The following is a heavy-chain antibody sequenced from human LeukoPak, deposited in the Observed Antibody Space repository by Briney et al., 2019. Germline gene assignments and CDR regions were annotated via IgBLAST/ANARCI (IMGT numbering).Heavy chain of an antibody. V-gene: IGHV4-59*08. CDR2: IYYSGST. CDR3: TQGGELMNY. Sequence: PSETLSLTCTVSGGSISSYYWSWIRQPPGKGLEWIGSIYYSGSTNYNPSLKSRVTISIDASKNQFSLRLSSVTAADTAVYYCTQGGELMNYWGQGTLVTVSS. D-gene: IGHD1-26*01. J-gene: IGHJ4*02. CDR1: GGSISSYY.